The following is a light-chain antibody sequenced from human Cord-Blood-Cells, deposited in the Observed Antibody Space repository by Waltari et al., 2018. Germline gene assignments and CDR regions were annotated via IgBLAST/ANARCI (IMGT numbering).Light chain of an antibody. CDR3: QAWDSSTAIYV. J-gene: IGLJ1*01. CDR2: QDS. CDR1: KLGDNY. V-gene: IGLV3-1*01. Sequence: SYELTQPPSVSVSPGQTASITCSGDKLGDNYACWYQQKPGQSPVLVIYQDSKRPSGIPERFSGSNSGNTATLTISRTQAMDEADYYCQAWDSSTAIYVFGTGTKVTVL.